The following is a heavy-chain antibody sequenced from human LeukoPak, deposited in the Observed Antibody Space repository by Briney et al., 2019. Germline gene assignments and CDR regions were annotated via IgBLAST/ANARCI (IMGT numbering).Heavy chain of an antibody. V-gene: IGHV3-66*01. D-gene: IGHD4-17*01. CDR2: IYSGGST. CDR3: ARSPYGDSTGPYYFDS. CDR1: GFTVSSNY. J-gene: IGHJ4*02. Sequence: PGGSLRLSCAASGFTVSSNYMSWVRHAPGKGPEWVSVIYSGGSTYHADSVKGRFTISRDNSKNTLYLQMNSLRADDTAVYYCARSPYGDSTGPYYFDSWGQGTLVTVSS.